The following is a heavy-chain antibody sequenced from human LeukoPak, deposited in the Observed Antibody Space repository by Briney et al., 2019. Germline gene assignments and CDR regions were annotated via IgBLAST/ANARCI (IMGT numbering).Heavy chain of an antibody. CDR2: INHSGST. CDR1: GGSFSGYY. Sequence: PSETLSLTCAVYGGSFSGYYWSWIRQPPGKGLEWFGEINHSGSTNYNPSLKSRVTISVDTSKNQFSLKLSSVTAADTAVYYCARGLLTGYSSSWYVGSYNWFDPWGQGTLVTVSS. J-gene: IGHJ5*02. D-gene: IGHD6-13*01. CDR3: ARGLLTGYSSSWYVGSYNWFDP. V-gene: IGHV4-34*01.